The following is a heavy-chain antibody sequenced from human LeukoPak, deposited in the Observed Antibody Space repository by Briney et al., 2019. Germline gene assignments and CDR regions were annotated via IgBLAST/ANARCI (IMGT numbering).Heavy chain of an antibody. V-gene: IGHV3-74*01. CDR2: INRDGSST. J-gene: IGHJ4*02. CDR3: ARGGGYSYGSFDY. D-gene: IGHD5-18*01. CDR1: GIIFSNYW. Sequence: HGGSLRLSCAASGIIFSNYWMHWVRQAPGKGLVWVSRINRDGSSTSYADSVKGRFTISRDNAKNTLYLQMNSLRAEDTAVYYCARGGGYSYGSFDYWGQGTLVTVSS.